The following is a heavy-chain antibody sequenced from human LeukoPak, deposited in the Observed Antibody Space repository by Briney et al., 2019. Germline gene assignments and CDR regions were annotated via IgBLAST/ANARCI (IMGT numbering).Heavy chain of an antibody. Sequence: GGSLRLSCAASGFTFSSYAMSWVRQAPGKGLEWVSAISGSGGSTYYADSVKGRFTISRDNSKNTLYLQMNSLRAEDTAVYHCAKAAAWSIAAAGNGGYWGQGTLVTVSS. CDR2: ISGSGGST. D-gene: IGHD6-13*01. CDR1: GFTFSSYA. CDR3: AKAAAWSIAAAGNGGY. J-gene: IGHJ4*02. V-gene: IGHV3-23*01.